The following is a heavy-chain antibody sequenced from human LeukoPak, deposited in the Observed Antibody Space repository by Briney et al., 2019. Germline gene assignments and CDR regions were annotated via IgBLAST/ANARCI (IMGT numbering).Heavy chain of an antibody. CDR1: GYTFTSYY. J-gene: IGHJ6*02. CDR2: INPSGGST. Sequence: ASVKVSCKASGYTFTSYYMHWVRQAPGQGLEWMGIINPSGGSTSYAQKFQGRVTMTRDTSTSTVYMELSSLRSEDTAVYYCARAVESYDFWSGYLYYYYYGMDVWGQGTTVTVSS. V-gene: IGHV1-46*01. CDR3: ARAVESYDFWSGYLYYYYYGMDV. D-gene: IGHD3-3*01.